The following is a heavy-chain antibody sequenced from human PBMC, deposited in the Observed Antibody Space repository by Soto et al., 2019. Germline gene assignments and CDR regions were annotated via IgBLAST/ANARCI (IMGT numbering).Heavy chain of an antibody. CDR1: GGTFSSYA. J-gene: IGHJ5*02. Sequence: ASVKVSCKASGGTFSSYAISWVRQAPGQGLEWMGGIIPIFGTANYAQKFQGRVTITADESTSTAYMELSSLRSEDTAVYYCARGQSSSSWYRSPPNTWGQGTLVTVSS. D-gene: IGHD6-13*01. V-gene: IGHV1-69*13. CDR2: IIPIFGTA. CDR3: ARGQSSSSWYRSPPNT.